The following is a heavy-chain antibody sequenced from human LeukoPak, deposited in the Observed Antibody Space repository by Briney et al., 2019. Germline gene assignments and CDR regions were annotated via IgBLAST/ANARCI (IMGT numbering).Heavy chain of an antibody. J-gene: IGHJ6*03. CDR2: INPNSGGT. V-gene: IGHV1-2*02. D-gene: IGHD5-18*01. CDR3: ARDFVDTAMVTSSYYYYYMDV. CDR1: GYTFTSYY. Sequence: RASVKVSCKASGYTFTSYYMHWVRQAPGQGLEWMGWINPNSGGTNYAQKFQGRVTMTRDTSISTAYMELSRLRSDDTAVYYCARDFVDTAMVTSSYYYYYMDVWGKGTTVTVSS.